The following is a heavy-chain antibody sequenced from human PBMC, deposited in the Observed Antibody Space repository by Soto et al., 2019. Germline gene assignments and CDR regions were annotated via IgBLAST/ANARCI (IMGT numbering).Heavy chain of an antibody. CDR3: AKSVQLLQRYYDFWSGYYSTPPSTYMDV. Sequence: PGGSLRLSCAASGFTFSSYAMSWVRQAPGKGLEWVSAISGSGGSTYYADSVKGRFTISRDNSKNTLYLQMNSLRAEDTAVYYCAKSVQLLQRYYDFWSGYYSTPPSTYMDVWGKGTTVTVSS. CDR1: GFTFSSYA. CDR2: ISGSGGST. D-gene: IGHD3-3*01. J-gene: IGHJ6*03. V-gene: IGHV3-23*01.